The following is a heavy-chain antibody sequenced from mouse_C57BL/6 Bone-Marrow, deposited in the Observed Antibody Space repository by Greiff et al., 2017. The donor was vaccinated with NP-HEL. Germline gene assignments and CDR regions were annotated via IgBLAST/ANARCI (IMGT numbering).Heavy chain of an antibody. CDR2: IYPRRVNP. CDR1: GYPFPSSG. D-gene: IGHD1-1*01. Sequence: QVQLQQSGAELARPGASVKLSCKASGYPFPSSGISWVQQSTGPGLSLLCDIYPRRVNPYYNETFKGKATLTADKSSSTAYMELRSLTSEDSAVYFCARETRYYFDYWGQGTTLTVSS. J-gene: IGHJ2*01. V-gene: IGHV1-81*01. CDR3: ARETRYYFDY.